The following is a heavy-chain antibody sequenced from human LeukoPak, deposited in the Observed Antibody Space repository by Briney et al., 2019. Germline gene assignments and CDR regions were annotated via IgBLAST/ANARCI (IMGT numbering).Heavy chain of an antibody. V-gene: IGHV1-69*02. CDR2: IIPTLGIA. J-gene: IGHJ4*02. D-gene: IGHD6-19*01. Sequence: GSSVKVSCKASGGTFISYTISWVRQAPGQGLEWMGRIIPTLGIANYAQKFQGRVTITADKSTSTAYMELSSLRSEDTAVYYCARGEGSGWYLSFDYWGQGTLVTVSS. CDR3: ARGEGSGWYLSFDY. CDR1: GGTFISYT.